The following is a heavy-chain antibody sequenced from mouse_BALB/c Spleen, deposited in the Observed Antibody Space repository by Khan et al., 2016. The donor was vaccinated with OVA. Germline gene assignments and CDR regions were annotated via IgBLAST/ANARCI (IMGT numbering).Heavy chain of an antibody. CDR3: ARSGYGNPCAY. CDR1: GYTFTSFY. V-gene: IGHV1S81*02. D-gene: IGHD2-1*01. CDR2: LNPSNGDT. J-gene: IGHJ3*01. Sequence: QVQLQQPGAELVKPGASVKISCKASGYTFTSFYMYWVKQRPGQGLEWIGGLNPSNGDTHFYEKFKSKATLTVDKSSTTAYMQFSSLTSEDSAVYYCARSGYGNPCAYWGQGTLVTVPA.